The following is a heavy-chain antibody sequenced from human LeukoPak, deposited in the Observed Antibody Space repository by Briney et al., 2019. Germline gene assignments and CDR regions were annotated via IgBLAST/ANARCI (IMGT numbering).Heavy chain of an antibody. V-gene: IGHV4-59*01. Sequence: SETLSLTCTVSGGSISSYYWSWLRQPPGKGLEWIGYIYYSGSTNYNPSLKSRVTISVDTSKNQFSLKLSSVTAADTAVYYCAGQGDYGVDYWGQGTLVTVSS. CDR1: GGSISSYY. CDR2: IYYSGST. D-gene: IGHD4-17*01. CDR3: AGQGDYGVDY. J-gene: IGHJ4*02.